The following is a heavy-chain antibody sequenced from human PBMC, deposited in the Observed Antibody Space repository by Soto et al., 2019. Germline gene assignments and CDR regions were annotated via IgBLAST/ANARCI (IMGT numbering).Heavy chain of an antibody. J-gene: IGHJ6*02. Sequence: GGSLRLSCAASGFTFRNYAMHWVRQAPGKGLEWVAVISYDGSNKYYADSVKGRFTISRDNSKNTLYLQMNSLRAEDTAVYYCATDHYVYGDRYYYGMDVWGQGTTVTVSS. CDR1: GFTFRNYA. CDR3: ATDHYVYGDRYYYGMDV. D-gene: IGHD2-21*02. CDR2: ISYDGSNK. V-gene: IGHV3-30-3*01.